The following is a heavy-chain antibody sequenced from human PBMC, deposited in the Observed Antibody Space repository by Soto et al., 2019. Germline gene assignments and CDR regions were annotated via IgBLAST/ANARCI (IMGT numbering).Heavy chain of an antibody. CDR1: GYTFTSYG. V-gene: IGHV1-18*01. J-gene: IGHJ3*02. CDR3: ARAGTTNDAFDI. CDR2: ISAYNGNT. Sequence: GESLKISCEASGYTFTSYGISWVRQAPGQGLEWMGWISAYNGNTNYAQKLQGRVTMTTDTSTSTAYMELRSLRSDDTAVYYCARAGTTNDAFDIWGQGTMVTVSS. D-gene: IGHD1-1*01.